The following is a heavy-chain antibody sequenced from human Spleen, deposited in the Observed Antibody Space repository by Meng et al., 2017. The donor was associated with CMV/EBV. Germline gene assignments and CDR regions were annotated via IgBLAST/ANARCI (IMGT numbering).Heavy chain of an antibody. J-gene: IGHJ4*02. D-gene: IGHD6-13*01. V-gene: IGHV1-69*05. CDR1: GGTSNTYT. Sequence: SGGTSNTYTIDWVRQAPGQGLQWMGRFTAVFGSTNYAQNFQGRLTITTDESTSTTYMELRSLRFEDTAVYYCATVSGYSSRWCPFDSWGQGTLVTVSS. CDR2: FTAVFGST. CDR3: ATVSGYSSRWCPFDS.